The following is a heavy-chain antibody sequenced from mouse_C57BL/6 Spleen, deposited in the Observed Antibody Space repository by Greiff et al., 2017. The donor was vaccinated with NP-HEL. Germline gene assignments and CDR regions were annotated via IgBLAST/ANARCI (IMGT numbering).Heavy chain of an antibody. CDR2: ISSGSSTI. CDR3: ARPIYYYGSLDY. Sequence: DVKLVESGGGLVKPGGSLKLSCAASGFTFSDYGMHWVRQAPEKGLEWVAYISSGSSTIYYADTVKGRFTISRDNAKNTLFLQMTSLRSEDTAMYYCARPIYYYGSLDYWGQGTTLTVSS. CDR1: GFTFSDYG. V-gene: IGHV5-17*01. D-gene: IGHD1-1*01. J-gene: IGHJ2*01.